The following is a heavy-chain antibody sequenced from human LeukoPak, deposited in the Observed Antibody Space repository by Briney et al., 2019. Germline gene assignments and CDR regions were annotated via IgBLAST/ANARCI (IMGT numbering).Heavy chain of an antibody. CDR2: ISNTGGST. D-gene: IGHD2-15*01. CDR1: GFSFNTYA. J-gene: IGHJ1*01. V-gene: IGHV3-23*01. CDR3: AQQVGYCSSGSCYFTY. Sequence: PGGSLRLSYAASGFSFNTYAMSWVRQAPGKGLEWVSAISNTGGSTYYADSVKGRFTISRDKSKNTLSLQMNSPRAEDTAVYYCAQQVGYCSSGSCYFTYWGQGTLVTVSS.